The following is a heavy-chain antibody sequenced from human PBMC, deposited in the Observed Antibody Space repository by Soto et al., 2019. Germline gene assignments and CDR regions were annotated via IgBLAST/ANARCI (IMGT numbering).Heavy chain of an antibody. CDR3: ARDRGWSRSHFFDS. CDR1: GFTFSNHG. Sequence: QVQSVESGGGVVQPGTSLRLSCAVSGFTFSNHGMHWVRQAPGKGLEWVAFISYAGSSKNYADSLKGRFTISRDNFKDTLFLQMNALRADDTAVYYCARDRGWSRSHFFDSWGQGTLVTVSS. V-gene: IGHV3-33*01. J-gene: IGHJ4*02. D-gene: IGHD2-15*01. CDR2: ISYAGSSK.